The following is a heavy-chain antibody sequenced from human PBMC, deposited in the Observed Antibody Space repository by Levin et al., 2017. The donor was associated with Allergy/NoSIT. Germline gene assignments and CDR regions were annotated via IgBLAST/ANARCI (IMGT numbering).Heavy chain of an antibody. CDR2: IYYRGNV. D-gene: IGHD5-24*01. J-gene: IGHJ3*02. V-gene: IGHV4-39*02. Sequence: ESLKISCTVSGGSISTSTYHWGWIRQPPGKGLEWIGSIYYRGNVYYSPSLESRVTLFVDTSNNHFSLKLRSVTAADTAMYYCARLFNGCPGDIWGQGTMVTVSS. CDR3: ARLFNGCPGDI. CDR1: GGSISTSTYH.